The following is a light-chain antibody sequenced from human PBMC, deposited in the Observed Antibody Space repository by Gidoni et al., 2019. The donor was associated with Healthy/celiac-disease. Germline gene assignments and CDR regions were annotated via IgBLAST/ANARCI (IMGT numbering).Light chain of an antibody. CDR2: AAS. J-gene: IGKJ2*01. Sequence: DIQMTQYPSSLSASVGDRVTITCRASQSISSYLNWYQQKPGKAPKLLIYAASSLQSGVPSRFSGSGSGTDFTLTISSLQPEDFATDYCQQSYSTPVTFGQGTKLEIK. CDR1: QSISSY. V-gene: IGKV1-39*01. CDR3: QQSYSTPVT.